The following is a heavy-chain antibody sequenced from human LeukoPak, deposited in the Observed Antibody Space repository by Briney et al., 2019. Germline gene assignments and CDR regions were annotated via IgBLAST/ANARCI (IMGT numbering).Heavy chain of an antibody. CDR2: IRYDGSNK. Sequence: GGSLRLSCAASGFTFSIYGMHWARQAPGKGLEWLAFIRYDGSNKYYADSVKGRFTISRDNSKNTLYLQMNSLRAEDTAVYYCAKDYYDSSAYYDRSHAYWGQGTLVTVSS. V-gene: IGHV3-30*02. D-gene: IGHD3-22*01. CDR3: AKDYYDSSAYYDRSHAY. CDR1: GFTFSIYG. J-gene: IGHJ4*02.